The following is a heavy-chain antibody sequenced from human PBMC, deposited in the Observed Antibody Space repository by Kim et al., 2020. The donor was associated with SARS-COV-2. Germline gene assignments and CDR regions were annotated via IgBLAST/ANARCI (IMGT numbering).Heavy chain of an antibody. D-gene: IGHD1-26*01. CDR2: IHNRGTT. Sequence: SETLSLTCTVSGDSITHHWWSWIRQSPEKGLEWIALIHNRGTTDYNPSLKSRVTISVDTSKNQFFLSLRSVTAADTAMYYCARHPGGQNFDYWGQGILVTVSS. CDR3: ARHPGGQNFDY. V-gene: IGHV4-59*08. J-gene: IGHJ4*01. CDR1: GDSITHHW.